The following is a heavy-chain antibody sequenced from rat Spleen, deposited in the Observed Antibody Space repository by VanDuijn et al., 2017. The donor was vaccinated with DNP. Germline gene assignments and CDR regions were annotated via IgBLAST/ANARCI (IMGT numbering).Heavy chain of an antibody. V-gene: IGHV5-25*01. D-gene: IGHD3-8*01. CDR2: ISTGGGNT. Sequence: EVQLVESGGGLVQPGRSLKLSCAASGFTFSNYDMAWVRQAPTKGLEWIASISTGGGNTYYRDSVKGRFTISRDNAKSTLYLQMDSLRSEDTATYYCARPDNRYWYFDFWGPGTMVTVSS. J-gene: IGHJ1*01. CDR3: ARPDNRYWYFDF. CDR1: GFTFSNYD.